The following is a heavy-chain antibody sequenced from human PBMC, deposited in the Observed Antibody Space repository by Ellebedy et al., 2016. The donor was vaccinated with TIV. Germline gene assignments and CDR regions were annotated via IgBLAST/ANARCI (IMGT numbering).Heavy chain of an antibody. Sequence: GGSLRLXXAASGFTFSSYWMSWVRQAPGKGLEWVANIKQDGSEKYYVDSVKGRFTISRDNAKNSLYLQMNSLRAEDTAVYYCARLRMTTTFNWFDPWGQGTLVTVSS. D-gene: IGHD4-17*01. J-gene: IGHJ5*02. V-gene: IGHV3-7*03. CDR3: ARLRMTTTFNWFDP. CDR1: GFTFSSYW. CDR2: IKQDGSEK.